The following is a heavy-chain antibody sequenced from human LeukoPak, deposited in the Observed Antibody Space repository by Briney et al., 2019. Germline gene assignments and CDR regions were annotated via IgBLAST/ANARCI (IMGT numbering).Heavy chain of an antibody. D-gene: IGHD6-25*01. V-gene: IGHV3-30*03. CDR3: ARDLRRIAAYYFDY. CDR1: GFTFSSYA. Sequence: GGSLRLSCAASGFTFSSYAIHWVRQAPGKGLEWVAVISSDGRDKHHADSVKGRFTISRDNSKNTLYLQTNSLRAEDTAIYYCARDLRRIAAYYFDYWGQGTLVTVSS. CDR2: ISSDGRDK. J-gene: IGHJ4*02.